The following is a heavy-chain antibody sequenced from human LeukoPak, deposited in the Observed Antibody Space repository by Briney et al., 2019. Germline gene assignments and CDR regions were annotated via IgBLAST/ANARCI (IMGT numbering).Heavy chain of an antibody. CDR1: GGSISSYY. V-gene: IGHV4-4*07. CDR2: IYTSGSA. CDR3: AGYASSGRRDAFDI. Sequence: PSETLSLTCTVSGGSISSYYWNWIRQPAGKGLEWIGHIYTSGSANYNPALKSRVSMSVDTSKNQFFLKLSSVTAADTAVYYCAGYASSGRRDAFDIWGQGTMVTVSS. D-gene: IGHD3-22*01. J-gene: IGHJ3*02.